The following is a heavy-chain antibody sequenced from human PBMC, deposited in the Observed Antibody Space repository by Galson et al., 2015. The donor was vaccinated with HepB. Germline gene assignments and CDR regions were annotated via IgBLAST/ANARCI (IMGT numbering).Heavy chain of an antibody. D-gene: IGHD3-10*01. V-gene: IGHV3-7*01. CDR2: IKRDGSEK. CDR1: GFTFSSYW. J-gene: IGHJ4*02. CDR3: TRADYYGSGNFDY. Sequence: SLRLSCAASGFTFSSYWMTWVRQAPGKGLEWVANIKRDGSEKDYVDSVKGRFTISRDNTKNSLYLQVNDLRAEDTAVYYCTRADYYGSGNFDYWSQGTLVTVSS.